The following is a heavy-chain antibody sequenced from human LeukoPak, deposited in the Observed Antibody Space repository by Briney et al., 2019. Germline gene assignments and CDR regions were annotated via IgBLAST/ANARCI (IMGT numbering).Heavy chain of an antibody. CDR2: IYTSGST. CDR1: GGSISSYY. Sequence: SETLSLTCTVSGGSISSYYWSWIRQPAGKGREWIGRIYTSGSTNYNPSLKSRVTMSVDTSKNQFSLKLSSVTAADTAVYYCARGDIVVVVAATPVPFDIWGQGTMVTVSS. D-gene: IGHD2-15*01. V-gene: IGHV4-4*07. CDR3: ARGDIVVVVAATPVPFDI. J-gene: IGHJ3*02.